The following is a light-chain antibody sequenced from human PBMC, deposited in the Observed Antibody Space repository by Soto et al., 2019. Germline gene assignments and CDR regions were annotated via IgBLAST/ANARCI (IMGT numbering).Light chain of an antibody. V-gene: IGKV1-5*03. CDR2: KAS. CDR1: QSISTW. CDR3: QQYNSYSRT. Sequence: DIQLTQSPSTLSASVGDRVTITCRASQSISTWLAWYQQKPGTAPKLLIYKASSLESGVPSRFSGSGSGTEFTLTISSLQPDDFATYYGQQYNSYSRTFGQGTKVEIK. J-gene: IGKJ1*01.